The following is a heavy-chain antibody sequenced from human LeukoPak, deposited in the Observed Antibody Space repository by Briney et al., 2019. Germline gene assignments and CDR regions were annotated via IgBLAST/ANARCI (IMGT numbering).Heavy chain of an antibody. J-gene: IGHJ5*02. D-gene: IGHD3-22*01. CDR2: ISGSGTI. V-gene: IGHV4-4*07. CDR1: GGSIHSY. CDR3: ARGVTMIGRLRFDP. Sequence: SETLSLTCTVSGGSIHSYWSWIRQPAGKGLEWIGRISGSGTITYNPALQSRLTISIDTSKNQFSLKLGSVTAADTAVYYCARGVTMIGRLRFDPWGQGTLVTVSS.